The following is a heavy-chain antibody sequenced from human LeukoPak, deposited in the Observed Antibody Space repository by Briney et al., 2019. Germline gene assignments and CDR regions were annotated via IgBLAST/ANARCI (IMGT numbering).Heavy chain of an antibody. V-gene: IGHV3-21*01. CDR2: ISSSSSYI. CDR3: ARLCQGSGCP. D-gene: IGHD6-19*01. Sequence: KPGGSLRLSCAASGFTFSSYSMNWVRQAPGKGLGWVSSISSSSSYIYYADSVKGRFTISRDNAKNSLYLQMNSLRAEDTAVYYCARLCQGSGCPWGQGTLVTVSS. CDR1: GFTFSSYS. J-gene: IGHJ5*02.